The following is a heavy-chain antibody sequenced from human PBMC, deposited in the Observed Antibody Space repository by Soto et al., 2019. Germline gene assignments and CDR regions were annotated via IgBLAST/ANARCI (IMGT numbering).Heavy chain of an antibody. Sequence: QVQLVQSGAEVKKPGASVKVSCKASGYTFSNHDINWVRQATGQGLEWMGWRGPNSGRTGYAQKFQGRVTMTRNTSSSTAYMELSSLRSDDTAVYYCARGKRYTNDYWGQGTLVTVSS. J-gene: IGHJ4*02. CDR3: ARGKRYTNDY. D-gene: IGHD2-2*02. CDR1: GYTFSNHD. V-gene: IGHV1-8*01. CDR2: RGPNSGRT.